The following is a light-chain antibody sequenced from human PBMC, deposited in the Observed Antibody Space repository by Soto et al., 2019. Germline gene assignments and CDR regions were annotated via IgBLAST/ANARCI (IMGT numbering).Light chain of an antibody. V-gene: IGKV3D-15*01. CDR1: QSVSNN. Sequence: VLTQSPATLSVSPGERAALSCRASQSVSNNLAWYQQKPGQPPRLLIFGASTRATGIPARFSGSGSEAEFALTISTLQSEDFAVYYCPQYSVWPLTFGGGTKVDIK. CDR2: GAS. CDR3: PQYSVWPLT. J-gene: IGKJ4*01.